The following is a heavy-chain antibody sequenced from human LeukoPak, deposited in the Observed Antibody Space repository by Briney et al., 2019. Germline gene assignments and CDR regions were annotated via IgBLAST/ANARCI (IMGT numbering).Heavy chain of an antibody. CDR1: GYTFTGYY. V-gene: IGHV1-2*06. CDR3: ARSRPIVPAKVNWFDP. J-gene: IGHJ5*02. Sequence: ASVKVSCKASGYTFTGYYMHWVRQAPGQGLEWMGRINPNSGGTNYAQKFQGRVTMTRDTSISTAYMELSRLRSDDTAVYCCARSRPIVPAKVNWFDPWGQGTLVTVSS. CDR2: INPNSGGT. D-gene: IGHD2-2*01.